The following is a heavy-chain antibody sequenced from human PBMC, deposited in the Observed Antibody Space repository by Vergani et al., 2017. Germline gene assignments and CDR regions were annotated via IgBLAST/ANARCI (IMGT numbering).Heavy chain of an antibody. V-gene: IGHV3-7*01. CDR3: ARDGWGGYYYDY. CDR1: GFPFSSYW. CDR2: IKQDGSEK. D-gene: IGHD3-3*01. Sequence: EVQLVESGGGLVQPGGSLRLSCAASGFPFSSYWMSWVHQAPGKGLEWVANIKQDGSEKYYVDSVKGRFTISRDNAKNSLYLQMNSLRAEDTAVYYCARDGWGGYYYDYWGQGTLVIVSS. J-gene: IGHJ4*02.